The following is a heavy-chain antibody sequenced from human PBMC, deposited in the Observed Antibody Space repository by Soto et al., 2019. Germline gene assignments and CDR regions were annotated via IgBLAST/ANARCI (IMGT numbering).Heavy chain of an antibody. CDR2: IYSSEDT. J-gene: IGHJ5*02. V-gene: IGHV4-39*07. D-gene: IGHD2-2*01. CDR1: GGSVSSNDYS. CDR3: ARVPDR. Sequence: SETLSLTCTVSGGSVSSNDYSWGWIRQSPGKGLEWIGTIYSSEDTHYNPSLQSRVTISVDRSKNQFSLKLSSVTAADTAVYYCARVPDRWGQGTLVTVSS.